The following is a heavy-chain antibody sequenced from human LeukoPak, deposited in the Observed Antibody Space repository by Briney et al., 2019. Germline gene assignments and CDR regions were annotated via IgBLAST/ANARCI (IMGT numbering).Heavy chain of an antibody. CDR3: ARDGAIRAYGMDV. V-gene: IGHV1-18*01. J-gene: IGHJ6*02. CDR2: ISGYNGNT. CDR1: GYTFTSYG. Sequence: ASVKVSCKASGYTFTSYGISWVRQAPGQGLEWMGWISGYNGNTNYAQKLQGRVTMTTDTSTNTAYMELRSLRSDDTAVYYCARDGAIRAYGMDVWGQGTTVTVSS. D-gene: IGHD2-21*01.